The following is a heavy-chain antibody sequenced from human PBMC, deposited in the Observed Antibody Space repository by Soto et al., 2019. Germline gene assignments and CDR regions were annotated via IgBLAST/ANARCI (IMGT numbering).Heavy chain of an antibody. CDR3: ARDRTTVTTLRMCYCGMDV. V-gene: IGHV1-69*12. CDR1: GGTFSSYA. Sequence: QVQLVQSGAEVKKPGSSVKVSCKASGGTFSSYAISWVRQAPGQGLEWMGGIIPIFGTANYAQKFQGRVTITADESTRTAYMKLGRLRSGDTAVYYWARDRTTVTTLRMCYCGMDVWGQGTTVTVPS. CDR2: IIPIFGTA. J-gene: IGHJ6*02. D-gene: IGHD4-17*01.